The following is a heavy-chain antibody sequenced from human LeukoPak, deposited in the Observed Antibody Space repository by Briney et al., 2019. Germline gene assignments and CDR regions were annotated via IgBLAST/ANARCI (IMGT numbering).Heavy chain of an antibody. Sequence: ASMKVSCKTSGYTFSNYGISWVRQAPGQGLEGMGWISAYNGNTNYAQKPQGRVTMTTDTSTSTAYMELRSLRSDDTAVYYCARGYSSSWSGSVYWGQGTLVTVSS. V-gene: IGHV1-18*01. CDR1: GYTFSNYG. D-gene: IGHD6-13*01. CDR3: ARGYSSSWSGSVY. J-gene: IGHJ4*02. CDR2: ISAYNGNT.